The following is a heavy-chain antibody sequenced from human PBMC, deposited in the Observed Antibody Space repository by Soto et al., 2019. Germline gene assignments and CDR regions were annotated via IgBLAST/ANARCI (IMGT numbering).Heavy chain of an antibody. J-gene: IGHJ5*02. CDR2: MNPNSGNT. Sequence: QVQLVQSGAEVKKPGASVKVSCKASGYTFTSYDINWVRQATGQGLEYLGWMNPNSGNTGYVQKFQGRVTMTWDRSITTAYMELSSLRSEETAVYFWARGVKYCAYSRWFDPWGQGTPVTVS. CDR3: ARGVKYCAYSRWFDP. CDR1: GYTFTSYD. D-gene: IGHD2-15*01. V-gene: IGHV1-8*01.